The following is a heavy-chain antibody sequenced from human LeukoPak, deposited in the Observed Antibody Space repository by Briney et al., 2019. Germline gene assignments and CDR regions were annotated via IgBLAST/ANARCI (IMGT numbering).Heavy chain of an antibody. D-gene: IGHD6-13*01. V-gene: IGHV3-49*04. Sequence: GGSLRLSCTASGFTFGDYAMTWVRQAPGKGLEWVGFIRSKIYGGTPEYAASVKGRFTISRDDSKGIAYLQMNSLKTEDTAVYYCARVPTIVGYTSRELGHWYFDLWGRGTLVTVSS. CDR1: GFTFGDYA. CDR3: ARVPTIVGYTSRELGHWYFDL. J-gene: IGHJ2*01. CDR2: IRSKIYGGTP.